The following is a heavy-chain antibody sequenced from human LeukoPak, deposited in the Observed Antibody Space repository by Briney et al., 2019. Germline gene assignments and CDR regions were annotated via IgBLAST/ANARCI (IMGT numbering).Heavy chain of an antibody. CDR2: ISSSGSTK. D-gene: IGHD2-2*02. J-gene: IGHJ4*02. Sequence: GGSLRLSCAASGFTFSDYYMSWIRQAPGKGLEWVSYISSSGSTKYYADSVKGRFTISRDNSKNTLYLQMNSLRAEDTAVYYCARDLAVVVPAAILDYWGQGTLVTVSS. V-gene: IGHV3-11*04. CDR1: GFTFSDYY. CDR3: ARDLAVVVPAAILDY.